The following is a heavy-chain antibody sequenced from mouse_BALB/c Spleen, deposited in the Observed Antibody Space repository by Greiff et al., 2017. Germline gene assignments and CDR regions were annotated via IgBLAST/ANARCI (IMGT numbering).Heavy chain of an antibody. J-gene: IGHJ3*01. V-gene: IGHV1-12*01. CDR2: IYPGNGDT. CDR3: APGRGFAY. Sequence: QVQLQQPGAELVKPGASVKMSCKASGYTFTSYNMHWVKQTPGQGLEWIGAIYPGNGDTSYNQKFKGKATLTADKSSSTAYMQLSSLTSEDSAVYYCAPGRGFAYWGQGTLVTVSA. D-gene: IGHD3-3*01. CDR1: GYTFTSYN.